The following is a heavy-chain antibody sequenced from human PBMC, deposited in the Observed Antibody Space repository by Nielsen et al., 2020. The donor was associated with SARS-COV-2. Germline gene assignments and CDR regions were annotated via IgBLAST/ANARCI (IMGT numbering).Heavy chain of an antibody. J-gene: IGHJ4*02. CDR1: GYTSTNYH. V-gene: IGHV1-18*01. CDR2: ISGYNGNT. CDR3: ASGLEWLDS. D-gene: IGHD3-3*01. Sequence: ASVKVSCKASGYTSTNYHIHWVRQAPGQGLEWMGWISGYNGNTKFAQKFQGRVTLTTDTSTTTASMELRSLRFDDTATYYCASGLEWLDSWGQGTLVTVSS.